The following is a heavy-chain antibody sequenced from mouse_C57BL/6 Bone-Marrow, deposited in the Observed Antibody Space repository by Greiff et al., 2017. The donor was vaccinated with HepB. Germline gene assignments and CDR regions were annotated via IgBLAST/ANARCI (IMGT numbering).Heavy chain of an antibody. CDR2: IYPGDGDT. Sequence: QVQLQQSGPELVKPGASVKISCKASGYAFSSSWMNWVKQRPGKGLEWIGRIYPGDGDTNYNGKFKGKATLTADKSSSTAYMQLSSLTSEDSAVYFCARFHYYGSSPFAYWGQGTLVTVSA. CDR3: ARFHYYGSSPFAY. V-gene: IGHV1-82*01. CDR1: GYAFSSSW. J-gene: IGHJ3*01. D-gene: IGHD1-1*01.